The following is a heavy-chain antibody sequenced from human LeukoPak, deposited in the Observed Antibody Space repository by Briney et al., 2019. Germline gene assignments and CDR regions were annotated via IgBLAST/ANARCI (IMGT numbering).Heavy chain of an antibody. CDR2: IYYSGST. Sequence: SQTLSLTCTVSGGSISSGVYYWSWIRQHPGKGLEWIGYIYYSGSTYYNPSLKSRVTISVDTSKNQFSLKLSSVTAADTAVYYCARDSYDRYSSGYYYFDYWGQGTLVTVSS. J-gene: IGHJ4*02. CDR1: GGSISSGVYY. V-gene: IGHV4-31*03. CDR3: ARDSYDRYSSGYYYFDY. D-gene: IGHD3-22*01.